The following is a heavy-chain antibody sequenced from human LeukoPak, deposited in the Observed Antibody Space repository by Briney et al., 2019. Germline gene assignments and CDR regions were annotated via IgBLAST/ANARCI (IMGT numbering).Heavy chain of an antibody. CDR3: ARADGSGSYYNPYYFDY. V-gene: IGHV4-59*12. Sequence: KSSETLSLTCTVSGGSISSYYWSWIRQPPGKGLEWIGYIYYSGSTNYNPSLKSRVTISVDTSKNQFSLKLSSVTAADTAVYYCARADGSGSYYNPYYFDYWGQGTLVTVSS. J-gene: IGHJ4*02. CDR2: IYYSGST. D-gene: IGHD3-10*01. CDR1: GGSISSYY.